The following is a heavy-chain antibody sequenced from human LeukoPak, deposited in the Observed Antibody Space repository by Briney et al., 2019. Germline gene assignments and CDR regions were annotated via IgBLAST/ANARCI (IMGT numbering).Heavy chain of an antibody. CDR1: GYTFTGYY. V-gene: IGHV1-2*02. D-gene: IGHD3-3*01. CDR2: INPNSGGT. J-gene: IGHJ6*02. Sequence: ASVKVSCKASGYTFTGYYMHWVRQAPGQGLEWMGWINPNSGGTNYAQKFQGRVTMTRDTSISTAYMELSRLRSDDTAVYYCAREEYYDFWSGYQSYGMDVWGQGTTVTVSS. CDR3: AREEYYDFWSGYQSYGMDV.